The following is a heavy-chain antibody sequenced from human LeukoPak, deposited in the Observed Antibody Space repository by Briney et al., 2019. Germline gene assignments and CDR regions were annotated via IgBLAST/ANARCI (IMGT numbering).Heavy chain of an antibody. CDR3: ATVRPPSYCSGGSCYVSWFDP. D-gene: IGHD2-15*01. Sequence: GASVKVSCKASGYTFTSYGISWVRQAPGQGLEWMGWISAYNGNTNYAQKLQGRVTMTTDTSTSTAYMELRSLRSEDTAVYYCATVRPPSYCSGGSCYVSWFDPWGQGTLVTVSS. CDR2: ISAYNGNT. CDR1: GYTFTSYG. J-gene: IGHJ5*02. V-gene: IGHV1-18*01.